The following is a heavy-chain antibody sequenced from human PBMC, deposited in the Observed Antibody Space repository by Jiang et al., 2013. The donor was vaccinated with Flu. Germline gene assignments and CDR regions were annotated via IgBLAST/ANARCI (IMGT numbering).Heavy chain of an antibody. V-gene: IGHV1-46*01. Sequence: SGAEVKKPGASVKLSCKASGYTFTSYYLHWVRQAPGQGLEWMGIFNPNGGSTKYAQKFQGRVTVTRDTSTSTVYMELSSLRSEDTAIYYCARAALRRLRLGDYFDSWGQGSLVTVSS. CDR2: FNPNGGST. CDR3: ARAALRRLRLGDYFDS. CDR1: GYTFTSYY. J-gene: IGHJ4*02. D-gene: IGHD3-16*01.